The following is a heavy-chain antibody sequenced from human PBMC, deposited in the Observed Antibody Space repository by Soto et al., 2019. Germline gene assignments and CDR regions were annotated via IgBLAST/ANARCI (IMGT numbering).Heavy chain of an antibody. CDR2: INNSGST. J-gene: IGHJ4*02. D-gene: IGHD6-13*01. Sequence: PSETLSLTCAVYGGSFSGYYWSWIRQPPGKGLEWIGEINNSGSTNYNPSLKSRVTISVDTSKNQFSLKLSSVTAADTAVYYCASGRGSSWYSPFDSWGQGTLVPVSS. CDR1: GGSFSGYY. CDR3: ASGRGSSWYSPFDS. V-gene: IGHV4-34*01.